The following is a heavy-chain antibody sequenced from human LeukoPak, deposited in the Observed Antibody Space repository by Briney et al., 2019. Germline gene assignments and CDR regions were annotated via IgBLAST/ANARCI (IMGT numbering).Heavy chain of an antibody. CDR2: ISWNSGSI. J-gene: IGHJ5*02. V-gene: IGHV3-9*01. Sequence: PGGSLRLSCAASGFTFDDYAMHWVRQAPGKGLEWVSGISWNSGSIGYADSVKGQFTISRDNAKNTLYLQMNSLRAEDTAVYYCARVRSNHFSIAAAGTGWFDPWGQGTLVTVSS. D-gene: IGHD6-13*01. CDR3: ARVRSNHFSIAAAGTGWFDP. CDR1: GFTFDDYA.